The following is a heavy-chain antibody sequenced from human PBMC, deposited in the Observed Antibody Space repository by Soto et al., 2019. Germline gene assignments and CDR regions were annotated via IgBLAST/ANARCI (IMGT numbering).Heavy chain of an antibody. Sequence: QVQLQESGPGLVQPSETLSLTCTVSGGSISSYYCSWIRQPPGKGLEWIGYIYYSGSTNYNPSLKSRVTISVDTSKNQFSLKLSSVTAADTAVYYCARGYCSGGSCYSTFFDYWGQGTLVTVSS. D-gene: IGHD2-15*01. V-gene: IGHV4-59*08. CDR3: ARGYCSGGSCYSTFFDY. CDR2: IYYSGST. CDR1: GGSISSYY. J-gene: IGHJ4*02.